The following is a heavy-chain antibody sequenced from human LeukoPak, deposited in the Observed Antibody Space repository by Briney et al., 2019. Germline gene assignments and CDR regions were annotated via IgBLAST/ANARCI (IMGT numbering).Heavy chain of an antibody. Sequence: SETLSLTCTVSGYSISSGYYWNWIRQPAGKGLEWIGRLYTSGSTNYNPSLKSRVTMSVDTSKNQFSLKLSSVTAADTAVYYCASGSGSYSHWFDPWGQGTLVTVSS. J-gene: IGHJ5*02. D-gene: IGHD3-10*01. V-gene: IGHV4-4*07. CDR2: LYTSGST. CDR1: GYSISSGYY. CDR3: ASGSGSYSHWFDP.